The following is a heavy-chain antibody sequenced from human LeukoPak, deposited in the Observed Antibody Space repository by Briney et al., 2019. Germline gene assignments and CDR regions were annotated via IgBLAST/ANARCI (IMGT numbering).Heavy chain of an antibody. J-gene: IGHJ4*02. CDR1: GFTFSSYE. CDR3: ARGLAAAGTLAAY. D-gene: IGHD6-13*01. Sequence: GGSLRLSCAASGFTFSSYEMNWVRQAPGKGLEWVSYISSSGSTMYYADSVKGRFTISRDNAKNSLYLQMNSLRAEDTAVYYCARGLAAAGTLAAYWGQGTLVTVSS. V-gene: IGHV3-48*03. CDR2: ISSSGSTM.